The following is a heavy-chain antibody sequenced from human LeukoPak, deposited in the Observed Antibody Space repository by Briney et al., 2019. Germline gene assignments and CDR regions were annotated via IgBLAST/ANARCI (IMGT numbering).Heavy chain of an antibody. D-gene: IGHD3-3*01. CDR2: ISSSGSTI. J-gene: IGHJ4*02. CDR3: ARTYDLDFWSGFDY. Sequence: VGSLGLSCAASGFTFSDYYMSWIRQAPGKGLEWVSYISSSGSTIYYADSVKGRFTISRDNAKNSLYLQMNSLRAEDTAVYYCARTYDLDFWSGFDYWGQGTLVTVSS. CDR1: GFTFSDYY. V-gene: IGHV3-11*04.